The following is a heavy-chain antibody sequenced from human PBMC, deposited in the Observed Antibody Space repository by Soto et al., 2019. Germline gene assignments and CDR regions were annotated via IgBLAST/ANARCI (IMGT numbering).Heavy chain of an antibody. CDR1: GDSVSSNSAG. CDR3: TRDIDFGY. CDR2: TFYRSRWYN. J-gene: IGHJ4*02. V-gene: IGHV6-1*01. D-gene: IGHD3-3*01. Sequence: SQTLSLTCAISGDSVSSNSAGWNWIRQSPSRGFEWLGRTFYRSRWYNEYAVSVKGRITVSPDTSRNRISLQLNSVTPDDTAVYFCTRDIDFGYWGRGTQVTVSS.